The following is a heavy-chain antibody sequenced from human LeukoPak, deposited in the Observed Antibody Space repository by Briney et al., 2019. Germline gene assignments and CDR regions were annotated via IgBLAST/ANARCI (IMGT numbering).Heavy chain of an antibody. D-gene: IGHD3-10*01. V-gene: IGHV4-34*01. J-gene: IGHJ1*01. Sequence: SETLSLTCAVYGGSFSGYYWSWIRQPPGKGLEWIGEINHSGSTNYNPSLKSRVTISVDTSKNQFSLKLSSVTAADTAVYYCARDNYGSGSPQFQHWGQGTLVTVSS. CDR3: ARDNYGSGSPQFQH. CDR2: INHSGST. CDR1: GGSFSGYY.